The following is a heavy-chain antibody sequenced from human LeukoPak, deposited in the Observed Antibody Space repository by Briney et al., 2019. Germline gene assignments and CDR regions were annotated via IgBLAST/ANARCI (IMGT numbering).Heavy chain of an antibody. CDR3: ARNLVHLWNVFDF. CDR2: IKPDGSET. D-gene: IGHD5-18*01. J-gene: IGHJ3*01. V-gene: IGHV3-7*01. CDR1: RFTFSNHY. Sequence: GGSLRLSCVASRFTFSNHYMSWVRQAPGKGLEWVATIKPDGSETFYVDSVKGRFTVSRDNAKNSLYLQMSSLRAEDAAVYHCARNLVHLWNVFDFWGLGTMVTVSS.